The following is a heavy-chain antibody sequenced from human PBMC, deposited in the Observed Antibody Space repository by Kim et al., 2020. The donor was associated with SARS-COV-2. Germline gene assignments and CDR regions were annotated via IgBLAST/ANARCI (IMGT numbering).Heavy chain of an antibody. D-gene: IGHD3-3*01. J-gene: IGHJ4*02. V-gene: IGHV3-30*07. Sequence: KGRFTIPRDNYKNTLYLQMNSLRAEDTAVYYCARDPTSYDFWSGYYTFDYWGQGTLVTVSS. CDR3: ARDPTSYDFWSGYYTFDY.